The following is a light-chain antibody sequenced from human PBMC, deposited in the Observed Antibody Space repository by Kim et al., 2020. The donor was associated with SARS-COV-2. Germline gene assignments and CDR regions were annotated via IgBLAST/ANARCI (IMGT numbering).Light chain of an antibody. CDR1: SSNIGNYY. J-gene: IGLJ2*01. CDR3: GAWDTSLSIVV. CDR2: DNQ. V-gene: IGLV1-51*01. Sequence: GQKVTISCSGSSSNIGNYYVSWYQQLPGTAPRLLIYDNQERPSGIPDRFSGSKSGTTAALDITGLQTGDEADYYCGAWDTSLSIVVFGGGTQLTVL.